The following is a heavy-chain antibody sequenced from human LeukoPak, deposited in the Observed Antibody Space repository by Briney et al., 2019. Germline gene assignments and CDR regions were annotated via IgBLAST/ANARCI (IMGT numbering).Heavy chain of an antibody. D-gene: IGHD4-23*01. Sequence: PGGSLRLSCAASGFTFSRYGMHWVRQAPGKGLEWVAVISYDGSNKYYADSVKGRFTISRDNSKNTLYLQMNSLRAEDTAVYFCAKPTVVKGERYHYHYYMDVWGKGTTVTISS. V-gene: IGHV3-30*18. CDR1: GFTFSRYG. CDR3: AKPTVVKGERYHYHYYMDV. J-gene: IGHJ6*03. CDR2: ISYDGSNK.